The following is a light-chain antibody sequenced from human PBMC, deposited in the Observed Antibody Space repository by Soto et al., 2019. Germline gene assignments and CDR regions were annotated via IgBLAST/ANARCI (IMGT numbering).Light chain of an antibody. CDR2: GAS. CDR1: QSFTSNY. Sequence: EIVLTQSPGTLSLSPGERATLSCRASQSFTSNYLAWYQQKPGQAPRLLIYGASSRPTGVPDRFSGSGSGTNFTLTISRLEPEDFAVFYCQQYGTSPRTFGQGTKVEVK. J-gene: IGKJ1*01. CDR3: QQYGTSPRT. V-gene: IGKV3-20*01.